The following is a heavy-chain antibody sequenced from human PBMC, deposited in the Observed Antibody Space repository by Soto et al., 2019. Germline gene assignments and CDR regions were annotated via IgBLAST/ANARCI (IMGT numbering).Heavy chain of an antibody. D-gene: IGHD2-2*01. J-gene: IGHJ5*02. Sequence: QLQLQESGPGLVQPSETLSLTCIVSGGSITSTSYFWGWIRQPPGKGLEWIGAIYYTGSTYYNPSLKSRVTISVDTSKDEFSLKLTSVTAADTALYYCATKSKTGIPTNLPAAMAWFDPWGQGTLVTVSS. CDR1: GGSITSTSYF. CDR3: ATKSKTGIPTNLPAAMAWFDP. V-gene: IGHV4-39*01. CDR2: IYYTGST.